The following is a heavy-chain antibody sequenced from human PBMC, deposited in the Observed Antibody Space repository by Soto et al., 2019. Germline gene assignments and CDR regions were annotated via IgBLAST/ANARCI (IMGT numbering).Heavy chain of an antibody. V-gene: IGHV3-30*18. D-gene: IGHD6-13*01. J-gene: IGHJ5*02. CDR3: AKWELGESAAGPYNWVDP. Sequence: QVQLVESGGGVVQPGRSLRLSCAASGFTFSSYGMHWVRQAPGKGLEWVAVISYDGSNKYYADSVKGRFTISRDNSKNTLYLQMNSLRAEDTAVYYCAKWELGESAAGPYNWVDPWGQGTLVTVSS. CDR1: GFTFSSYG. CDR2: ISYDGSNK.